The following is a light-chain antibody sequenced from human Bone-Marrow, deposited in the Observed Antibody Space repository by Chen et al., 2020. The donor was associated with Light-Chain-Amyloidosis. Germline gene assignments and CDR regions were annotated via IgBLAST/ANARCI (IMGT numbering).Light chain of an antibody. CDR1: SSDVGGDNH. Sequence: QSALTQPASVSGSPGQSITISCTGTSSDVGGDNHVSWYQQHPDKAPKLMIYEVTNRPSWVPGRFSGSKSDNPASLTISGLQTEDEADYFCSSYTLTNTLVFGSGTRVTVL. CDR3: SSYTLTNTLV. CDR2: EVT. V-gene: IGLV2-14*01. J-gene: IGLJ1*01.